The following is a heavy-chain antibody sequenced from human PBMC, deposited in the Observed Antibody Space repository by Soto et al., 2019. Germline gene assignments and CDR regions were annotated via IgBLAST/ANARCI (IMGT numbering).Heavy chain of an antibody. D-gene: IGHD3-22*01. Sequence: GGSLSLSCSASGFTFSNYDMVWVRQAPGKGLEYISAITSHGLITYYVDSVKGRFTISRDNAKNSLSLQMNNLRAEDTAVYYCARTHAQSSGSCLDFWGHGTLVTVSS. J-gene: IGHJ4*01. CDR3: ARTHAQSSGSCLDF. CDR1: GFTFSNYD. CDR2: ITSHGLIT. V-gene: IGHV3-64*04.